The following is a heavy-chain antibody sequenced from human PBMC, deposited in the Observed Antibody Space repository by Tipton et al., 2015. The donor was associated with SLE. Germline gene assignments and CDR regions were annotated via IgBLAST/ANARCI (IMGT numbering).Heavy chain of an antibody. CDR2: INHSGST. J-gene: IGHJ6*03. D-gene: IGHD6-13*01. Sequence: TLSLTCTVSGGSISSSSYYWGWIRQPPGKGLEWIGEINHSGSTNYNPSLKSRVTISVDTSKNQFSLKLSSVTAADTAVYYCARESSSWYYYYYMDVWGKGTTVTVSS. V-gene: IGHV4-39*07. CDR3: ARESSSWYYYYYMDV. CDR1: GGSISSSSYY.